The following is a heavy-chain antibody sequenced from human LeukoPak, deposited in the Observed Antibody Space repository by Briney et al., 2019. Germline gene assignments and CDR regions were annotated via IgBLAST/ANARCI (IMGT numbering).Heavy chain of an antibody. V-gene: IGHV3-30*04. CDR1: GFTFSSYA. CDR3: TRRDYYDSRDAFDI. CDR2: ISYDGSNK. D-gene: IGHD3-22*01. Sequence: PGRSLRLSCAASGFTFSSYAMHWVRQAPGKGLEWVAVISYDGSNKYYADSVKGRFTISRDDSKNTAYLQMNSLKTEDTAVYYCTRRDYYDSRDAFDIWGQGTMVTVSS. J-gene: IGHJ3*02.